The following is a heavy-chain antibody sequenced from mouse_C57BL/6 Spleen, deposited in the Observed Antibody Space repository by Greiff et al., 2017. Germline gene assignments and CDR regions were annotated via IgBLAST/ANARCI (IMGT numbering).Heavy chain of an antibody. CDR3: ARAAVDWYFDV. V-gene: IGHV1-82*01. Sequence: QVQLQQSGPELVKPGASVKISCKASGYAFSSSWMNWVKQRPGKGLEGIGRIYPGDGDTNYNGKFKGKATLTADKSSNTAYMQLRSLTSEDSAVYFCARAAVDWYFDVWGTGTTVTVSS. CDR2: IYPGDGDT. CDR1: GYAFSSSW. D-gene: IGHD1-1*01. J-gene: IGHJ1*03.